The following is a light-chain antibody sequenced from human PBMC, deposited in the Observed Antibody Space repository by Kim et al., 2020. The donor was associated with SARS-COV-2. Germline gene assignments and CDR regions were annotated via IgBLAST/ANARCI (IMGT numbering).Light chain of an antibody. J-gene: IGLJ1*01. CDR1: DIGRKS. CDR3: QVWDTSAHYV. Sequence: SYELTQPPSLSVTPGKTARITCGGDDIGRKSVHWYQQRPGQAPVLVISSDRDRPSGIPERFSGSNAGNTATLTISSVETGAEADYYSQVWDTSAHYVFG. V-gene: IGLV3-21*04. CDR2: SDR.